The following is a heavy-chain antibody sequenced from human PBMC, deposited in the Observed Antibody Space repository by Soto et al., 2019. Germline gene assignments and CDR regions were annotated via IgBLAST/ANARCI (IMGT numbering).Heavy chain of an antibody. Sequence: LETLSLTCTVSGGSVSSGSYYWSWIRQPPGKGLEWIGYIYYSGSTNYNPSLKSRVTISVDTSKNQFSLKLSSVTAADTAVYYCARRVRDAARRPGGYYYYGMDVWGQGTTVTVSS. V-gene: IGHV4-61*01. CDR1: GGSVSSGSYY. CDR3: ARRVRDAARRPGGYYYYGMDV. CDR2: IYYSGST. J-gene: IGHJ6*02. D-gene: IGHD6-6*01.